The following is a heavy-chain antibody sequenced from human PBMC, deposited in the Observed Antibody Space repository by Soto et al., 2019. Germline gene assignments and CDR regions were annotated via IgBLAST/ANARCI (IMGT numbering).Heavy chain of an antibody. J-gene: IGHJ4*02. Sequence: PGGSLRLSCAASGFTFSNAWMSWVRQAPGKGLEWVGRIKSKTDGGTTDYAAPVKGRFTISRDDSKNTLYLQMNSLKTEDTAVYYCTTGPPSGWYGIDYWGQGTLVTVSS. CDR1: GFTFSNAW. V-gene: IGHV3-15*01. CDR2: IKSKTDGGTT. CDR3: TTGPPSGWYGIDY. D-gene: IGHD6-19*01.